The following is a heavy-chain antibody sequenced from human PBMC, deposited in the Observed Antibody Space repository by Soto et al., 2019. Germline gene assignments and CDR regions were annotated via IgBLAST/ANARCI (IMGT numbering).Heavy chain of an antibody. Sequence: TLSLTCAVYGGSFSGYYWSWIRQPPGKGLEWIGEINHSGSTNYNPSLKSRVTISVDTSKNQFSLKLSSVTAADTAVYYCARGQIVVVPAARGGPRKNYYGMDVWGQGTTVTVSS. J-gene: IGHJ6*02. CDR1: GGSFSGYY. D-gene: IGHD2-2*01. CDR2: INHSGST. V-gene: IGHV4-34*01. CDR3: ARGQIVVVPAARGGPRKNYYGMDV.